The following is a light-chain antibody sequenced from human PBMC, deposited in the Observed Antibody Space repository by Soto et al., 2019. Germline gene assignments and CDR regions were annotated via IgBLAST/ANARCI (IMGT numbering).Light chain of an antibody. J-gene: IGLJ2*01. V-gene: IGLV2-8*01. CDR1: NNDVGVYSY. Sequence: QSVLTQPPSASGSPGQSVTISCTGTNNDVGVYSYVSWYQQHPGKAPKLMIYEVTKRPSGVPDRFSGSKSGNTASLTVSGLQAEDEADYYCSSYAGSKNLVFGGGTQLTVL. CDR2: EVT. CDR3: SSYAGSKNLV.